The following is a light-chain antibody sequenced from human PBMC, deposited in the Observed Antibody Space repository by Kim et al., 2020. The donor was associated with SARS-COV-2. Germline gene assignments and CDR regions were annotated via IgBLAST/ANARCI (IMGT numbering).Light chain of an antibody. CDR3: SSYAGSNNLV. V-gene: IGLV2-8*01. CDR1: SAAIGGSDY. CDR2: EVK. Sequence: GHSCTITCHGTSAAIGGSDYVAWYQQHPGKAPKLIIYEVKWRPSGVSDRFSGSKSAYMASLTISGLQADDEADYYCSSYAGSNNLVFGTGTKVTVL. J-gene: IGLJ1*01.